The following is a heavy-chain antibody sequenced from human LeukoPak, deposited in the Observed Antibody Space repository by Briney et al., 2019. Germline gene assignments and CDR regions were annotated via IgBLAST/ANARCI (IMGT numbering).Heavy chain of an antibody. CDR2: INTDGSGT. CDR3: AREEYQVLLD. CDR1: GFTFSSYW. V-gene: IGHV3-74*01. J-gene: IGHJ4*02. D-gene: IGHD2-15*01. Sequence: GGSLRLSCAASGFTFSSYWMHWVRQAPGKGLVWVSRINTDGSGTSYADSVKGRFTISRDNAKNTLYLQMNSLRVGDTAIYYCAREEYQVLLDWGQGILVTVAS.